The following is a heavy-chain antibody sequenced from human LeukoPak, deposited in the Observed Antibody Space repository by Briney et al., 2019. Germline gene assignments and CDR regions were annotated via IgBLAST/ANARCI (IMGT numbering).Heavy chain of an antibody. CDR2: ISGNGGST. CDR1: GFTFHNYA. Sequence: GGSLRLSCAASGFTFHNYAMSWVRQAPGKGLEWVSSISGNGGSTYYADPLKGRFTISRDNSKNTLYLQMNSLRAEDTAVYSCAKVVGPFDYWGQGTLVTVS. D-gene: IGHD1-26*01. V-gene: IGHV3-23*01. CDR3: AKVVGPFDY. J-gene: IGHJ4*02.